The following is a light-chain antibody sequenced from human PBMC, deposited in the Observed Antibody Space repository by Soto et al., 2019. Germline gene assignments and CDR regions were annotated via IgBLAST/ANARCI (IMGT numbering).Light chain of an antibody. CDR3: QSYDSSLSAVV. J-gene: IGLJ2*01. CDR1: SSNIGTVYD. Sequence: QSVLTQPPSVSGAPGQTVTISCTGSSSNIGTVYDVHWYQHLPGTAPKLLIYGNSNRPSGVPDRFSGSKSGTSASLAITGLQAEDEADYYCQSYDSSLSAVVFGGGTKLTVL. V-gene: IGLV1-40*01. CDR2: GNS.